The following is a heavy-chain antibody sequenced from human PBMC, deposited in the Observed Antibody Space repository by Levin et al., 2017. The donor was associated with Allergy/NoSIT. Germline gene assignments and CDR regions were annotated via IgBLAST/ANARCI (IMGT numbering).Heavy chain of an antibody. V-gene: IGHV3-7*01. Sequence: GGSLRLSCAASGFTFSGYWMSWVRQAPGKGLEWVANIKKDGSEKYYVDSVKGRFTISRDNAKNSLFLQMHSLRAEDTAVYYCARGRYLDVWGQGTTVTVSS. CDR2: IKKDGSEK. D-gene: IGHD3-9*01. J-gene: IGHJ6*02. CDR3: ARGRYLDV. CDR1: GFTFSGYW.